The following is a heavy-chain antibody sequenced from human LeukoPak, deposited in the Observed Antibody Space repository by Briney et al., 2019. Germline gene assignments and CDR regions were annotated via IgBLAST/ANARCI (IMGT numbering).Heavy chain of an antibody. CDR1: GDSINSYY. V-gene: IGHV4-59*01. D-gene: IGHD2/OR15-2a*01. J-gene: IGHJ3*02. CDR2: IYYRGSA. CDR3: ARKNDFDI. Sequence: PSETLSLTCTVSGDSINSYYWSWIRQPPGKGLEWLGYIYYRGSANYNPSLKSRVTISVDMSKSQFSLRLTSVTAADTAVYYCARKNDFDIWGQGTLVTVSS.